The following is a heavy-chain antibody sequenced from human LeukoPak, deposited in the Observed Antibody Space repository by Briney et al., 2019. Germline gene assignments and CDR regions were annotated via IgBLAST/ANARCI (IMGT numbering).Heavy chain of an antibody. CDR2: ISYDGSNK. CDR3: AKDWGYCSSTSCYYYGMDV. V-gene: IGHV3-30*18. D-gene: IGHD2-2*01. Sequence: GGSLRLSCAASGFTFSSYGMHWVRQAPGKGLEWVAVISYDGSNKYYADSVKGRFTISRDNSKNTLYLQMNSLRAEDMAVYYCAKDWGYCSSTSCYYYGMDVWGQGTTVTVSS. J-gene: IGHJ6*02. CDR1: GFTFSSYG.